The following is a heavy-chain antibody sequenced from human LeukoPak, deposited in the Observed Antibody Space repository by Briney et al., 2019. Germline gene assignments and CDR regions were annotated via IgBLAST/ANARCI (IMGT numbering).Heavy chain of an antibody. CDR1: GYTFSTFQ. J-gene: IGHJ4*02. V-gene: IGHV1-46*01. CDR2: IKPSEGST. CDR3: ARLTTTRWYSYFDF. D-gene: IGHD1-26*01. Sequence: PQASVKVSCKASGYTFSTFQMHWVRQAPGQGLEWMGFIKPSEGSTVYARQFQGRLTMTRDTSTNTVFVELSSLTSEDTAVCYCARLTTTRWYSYFDFWGQGTLVTVSS.